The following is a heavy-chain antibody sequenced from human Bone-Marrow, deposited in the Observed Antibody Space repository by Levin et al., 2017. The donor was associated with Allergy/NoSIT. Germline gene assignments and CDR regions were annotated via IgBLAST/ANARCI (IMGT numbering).Heavy chain of an antibody. CDR1: GASMSSGGYS. D-gene: IGHD3-10*01. J-gene: IGHJ5*02. CDR2: IFHSGSA. CDR3: ARGWRITLRRGEIITWFDP. Sequence: SETLSLTCAVSGASMSSGGYSWSWIRQPPGKGLEWIGHIFHSGSAYYNPALKSRATISVDRSKNQFSLNLGSVTAADTAVYYCARGWRITLRRGEIITWFDPWGRGTLVIVSS. V-gene: IGHV4-30-2*01.